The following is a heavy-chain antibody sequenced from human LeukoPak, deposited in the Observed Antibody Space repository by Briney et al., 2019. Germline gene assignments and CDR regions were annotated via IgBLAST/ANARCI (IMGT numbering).Heavy chain of an antibody. CDR2: TSNDGSNK. CDR3: AKMVGSWDYYFDD. CDR1: GFTFGTYG. D-gene: IGHD6-13*01. Sequence: GGSLRLSCAASGFTFGTYGMHWVRQAPGKGLEWVAVTSNDGSNKYYADSVKGRFTISRDNSKNTLYLQMNSLRAEDTAVYYCAKMVGSWDYYFDDWGQGTLVTVSS. V-gene: IGHV3-30*18. J-gene: IGHJ4*02.